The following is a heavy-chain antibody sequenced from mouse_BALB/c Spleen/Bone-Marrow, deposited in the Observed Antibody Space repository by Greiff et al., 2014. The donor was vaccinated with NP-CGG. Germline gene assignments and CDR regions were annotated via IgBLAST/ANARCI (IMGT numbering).Heavy chain of an antibody. CDR3: ARGFDY. J-gene: IGHJ2*01. V-gene: IGHV1S81*02. CDR2: INPSNGRT. Sequence: VQLVESGAELVKPGASVKLSCKASGYTFTNYRMHWVKQRPGQGLEWIGEINPSNGRTNYNEKFKSKATLTVDKSSSTAYMQLSSLTSEDSAVYYCARGFDYWGQGTTLTVSS. CDR1: GYTFTNYR.